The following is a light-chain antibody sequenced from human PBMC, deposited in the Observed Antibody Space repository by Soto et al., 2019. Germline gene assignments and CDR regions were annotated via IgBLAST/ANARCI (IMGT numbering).Light chain of an antibody. CDR2: DVT. CDR3: CSYAGSYTFSV. J-gene: IGLJ1*01. V-gene: IGLV2-11*01. Sequence: QCLRTQPRSVSGSRGQSFTISCTGTTSDVGGYNYVSWYQQHPGKVPKLMIYDVTKRPSGVPDRFSGSKSGNTASLTISGLRPEDEADYYCCSYAGSYTFSVFGTGTKVTVL. CDR1: TSDVGGYNY.